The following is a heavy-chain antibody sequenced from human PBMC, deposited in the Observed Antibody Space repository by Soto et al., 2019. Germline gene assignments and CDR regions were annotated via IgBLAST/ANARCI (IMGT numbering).Heavy chain of an antibody. CDR3: AAGYSSSWYQNLDP. J-gene: IGHJ5*02. D-gene: IGHD6-13*01. CDR1: GFTFTSSA. V-gene: IGHV1-58*01. CDR2: IVVGSGNT. Sequence: SVKVSCKASGFTFTSSAVQWVRQARGQRLEWIGWIVVGSGNTNYAQKFQERVTITRDMSTSTAYMELSSLRSEDTAVYYCAAGYSSSWYQNLDPWGRGTLVTVSS.